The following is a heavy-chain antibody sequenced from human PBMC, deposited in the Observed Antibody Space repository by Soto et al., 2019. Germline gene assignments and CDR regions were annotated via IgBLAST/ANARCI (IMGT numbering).Heavy chain of an antibody. Sequence: QVQLVQSGAEGKKPGASVKVSCKASGYTFTSYVMQWVRQAPGQGLEWMGWLNAGNGNTKNSQKFQGRLTITRDTSASTAYMELSSLRSEDTAVYYCARDRYYPGSGTPYWYFDLWGRGTLVTVSS. V-gene: IGHV1-3*01. J-gene: IGHJ2*01. CDR1: GYTFTSYV. D-gene: IGHD3-10*01. CDR3: ARDRYYPGSGTPYWYFDL. CDR2: LNAGNGNT.